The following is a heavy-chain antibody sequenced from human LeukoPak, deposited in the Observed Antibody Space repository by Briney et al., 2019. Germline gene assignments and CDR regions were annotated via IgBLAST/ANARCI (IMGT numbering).Heavy chain of an antibody. CDR1: GYTFTSYG. V-gene: IGHV1-18*01. J-gene: IGHJ4*02. D-gene: IGHD1-20*01. CDR3: TTEGVPGYHWNDGDY. Sequence: ASVKVSCKASGYTFTSYGISWVRQAPGQGLEWMGWISAYNGNTNYAQKLQGRVTMTTDTSTSTAYMELRSLRSEDTAVYYCTTEGVPGYHWNDGDYWGQGTLVTISS. CDR2: ISAYNGNT.